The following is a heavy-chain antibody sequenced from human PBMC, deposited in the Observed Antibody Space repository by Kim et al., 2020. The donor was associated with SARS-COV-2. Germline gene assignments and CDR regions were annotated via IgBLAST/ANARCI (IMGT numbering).Heavy chain of an antibody. Sequence: GGSLRLSCAASGFTFSSYAMSWVRQAPGKGLEWVSAISGSGGSTYYADSVKGRFTISRDNSKNTLYLQMNSLRAEDTAVYYCAKDAPRNIYDILTGYFDYWGQGTLVTVSS. CDR2: ISGSGGST. V-gene: IGHV3-23*01. CDR1: GFTFSSYA. J-gene: IGHJ4*02. D-gene: IGHD3-9*01. CDR3: AKDAPRNIYDILTGYFDY.